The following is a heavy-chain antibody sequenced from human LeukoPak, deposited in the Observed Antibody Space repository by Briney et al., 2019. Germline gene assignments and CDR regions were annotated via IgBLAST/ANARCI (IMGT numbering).Heavy chain of an antibody. CDR1: GFTFSNHW. V-gene: IGHV3-74*01. J-gene: IGHJ4*02. CDR3: ARGGSDTAMAHDY. D-gene: IGHD5-18*01. Sequence: SGGSLRLSCAASGFTFSNHWMHWVRQAPGKGLMWVSRINRDGSRTDYADSVKDRFTISRDDAKNTLYLQVNSLRAEDTAVYFCARGGSDTAMAHDYWGQGTLVTVSS. CDR2: INRDGSRT.